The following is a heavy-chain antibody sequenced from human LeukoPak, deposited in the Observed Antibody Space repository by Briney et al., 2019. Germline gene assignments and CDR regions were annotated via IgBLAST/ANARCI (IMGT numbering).Heavy chain of an antibody. CDR3: ARVRGNFETD. CDR1: GGSISSYY. D-gene: IGHD3-16*01. Sequence: PSETLSLTCSVSGGSISSYYWTWIRQPPGKGLEWIGYYSGSTTYNPSLKSRVTISVDTSKSQFSLKLIPVTAADTAIYYCARVRGNFETDWGQGTLVTVSP. J-gene: IGHJ1*01. V-gene: IGHV4-59*01. CDR2: YSGST.